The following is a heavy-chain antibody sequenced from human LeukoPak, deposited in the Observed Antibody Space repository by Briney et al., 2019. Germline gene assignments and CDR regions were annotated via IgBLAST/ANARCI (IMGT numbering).Heavy chain of an antibody. CDR1: VAPSVVTT. CDR3: ARDLGSSGYYYYGMDV. J-gene: IGHJ6*02. D-gene: IGHD2-15*01. Sequence: PSETCPSPALSLVAPSVVTTGAGSGSPPGKGLEWIGYIYYSGSTNYNPSLKSRVTISVDTSKNQFSLKLSSVTAADTAVYYCARDLGSSGYYYYGMDVWGQGTTVTVSS. CDR2: IYYSGST. V-gene: IGHV4-59*01.